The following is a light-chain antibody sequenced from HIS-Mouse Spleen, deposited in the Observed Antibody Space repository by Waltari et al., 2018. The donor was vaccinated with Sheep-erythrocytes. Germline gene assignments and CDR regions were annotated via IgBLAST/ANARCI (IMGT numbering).Light chain of an antibody. V-gene: IGLV2-11*01. Sequence: QSALTQPPSASGSPGQSVTISCTGTSSDVGGYTYVSWYQQHPGKAPKLMIYDVSKRPSGVPDRFSGSKSGNTASLTISGLQAEDEADYYCAAWDDSLNGWVFGGGTKLTVL. CDR1: SSDVGGYTY. CDR3: AAWDDSLNGWV. CDR2: DVS. J-gene: IGLJ3*02.